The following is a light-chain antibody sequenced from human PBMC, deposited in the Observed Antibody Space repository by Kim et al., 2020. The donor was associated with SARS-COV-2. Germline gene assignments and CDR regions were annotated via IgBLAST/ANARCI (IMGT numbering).Light chain of an antibody. J-gene: IGLJ3*02. CDR1: NIGSKN. CDR3: QVWDSNTGL. V-gene: IGLV3-9*01. CDR2: RDT. Sequence: VALGTTARITCGGNNIGSKNVHWYQQKPGQAPVLIIYRDTNRPAGIPERFSGSNSGNTATLTISRAQAGDEADYYCQVWDSNTGLFGGGTQLTVL.